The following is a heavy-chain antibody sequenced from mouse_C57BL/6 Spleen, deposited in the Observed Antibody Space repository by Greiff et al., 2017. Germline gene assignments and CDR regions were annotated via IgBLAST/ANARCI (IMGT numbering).Heavy chain of an antibody. CDR1: GYTFTSYW. V-gene: IGHV1-69*01. J-gene: IGHJ3*01. CDR3: ARGVYGYDPAWFAY. CDR2: IDPSDSYT. Sequence: QVQLQQPGAELVMPGASVKLSCKASGYTFTSYWMHWVKQRPGQGLEWIGEIDPSDSYTNYNQKFKGKSTLTVDKSSSTAYMQLSSLTSEDSAVDYCARGVYGYDPAWFAYWGQGTLVTVSA. D-gene: IGHD2-2*01.